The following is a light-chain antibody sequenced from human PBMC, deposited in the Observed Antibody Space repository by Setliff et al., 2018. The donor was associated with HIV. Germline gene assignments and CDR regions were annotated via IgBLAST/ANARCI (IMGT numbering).Light chain of an antibody. CDR2: EVS. CDR1: SSDVGRSNL. J-gene: IGLJ1*01. Sequence: QSVLTQPASVSGSPGQSITLSCTGTSSDVGRSNLVSWYQQHPGKAPKLIIYEVSERPSGVSNRFSGSKSDNTASLTISGLQAEDEADYYCCSYVGEDFSYVFGPGTKVTVL. V-gene: IGLV2-23*02. CDR3: CSYVGEDFSYV.